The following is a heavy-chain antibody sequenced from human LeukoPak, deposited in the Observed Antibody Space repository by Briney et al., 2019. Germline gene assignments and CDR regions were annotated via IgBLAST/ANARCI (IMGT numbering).Heavy chain of an antibody. D-gene: IGHD6-13*01. Sequence: GTSVKVSCKASGFTFTSSAVQWVRQARGQRLEWIGWIVVGSGNTNYAQKFQERVTITRDMSTSTAYMELSSLRSEDTAVYYCAADRGGGSSWYDAFDIWGQGTMVTVSS. CDR3: AADRGGGSSWYDAFDI. V-gene: IGHV1-58*01. CDR1: GFTFTSSA. J-gene: IGHJ3*02. CDR2: IVVGSGNT.